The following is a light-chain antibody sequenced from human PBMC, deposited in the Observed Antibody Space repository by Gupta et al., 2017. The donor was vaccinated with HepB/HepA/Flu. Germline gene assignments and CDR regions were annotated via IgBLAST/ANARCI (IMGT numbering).Light chain of an antibody. CDR1: QSISSN. Sequence: SVGDRVTITCRASQSISSNLNWYQQKPGKVPKLLIYVASSLRSGVPSRFSGSGSGTDFTLTINSLQPEDLATYYCQQTFDTPLTFGGGTKVEI. J-gene: IGKJ4*01. V-gene: IGKV1-39*01. CDR3: QQTFDTPLT. CDR2: VAS.